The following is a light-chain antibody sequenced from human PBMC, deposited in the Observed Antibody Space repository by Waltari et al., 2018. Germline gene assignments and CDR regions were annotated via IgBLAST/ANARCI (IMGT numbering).Light chain of an antibody. CDR2: QNT. Sequence: SFELTQPPSVSVSPGQTATIRCSGAKLERKYACWYQQKPGQSPVLIIFQNTKRPSGIPERIAGAKSGNTATLTITGAQAMDEADYYCQAWDSTTGVFAGGTKLTVL. CDR1: KLERKY. CDR3: QAWDSTTGV. J-gene: IGLJ3*02. V-gene: IGLV3-1*01.